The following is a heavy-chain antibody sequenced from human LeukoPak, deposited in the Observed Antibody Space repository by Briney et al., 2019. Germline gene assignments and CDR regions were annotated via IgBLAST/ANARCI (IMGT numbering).Heavy chain of an antibody. J-gene: IGHJ6*02. Sequence: ASVKVSCKASGYTFTGYYMHWVRQAPGQGLEWMGWINPNSGGTNYAQKFQGRVTMTRDTSIGTAYMELSRLRSGDTAVYYCARDSKRIFGVVAKSYGMDVWGQGTTVTVSS. CDR3: ARDSKRIFGVVAKSYGMDV. V-gene: IGHV1-2*02. CDR2: INPNSGGT. D-gene: IGHD3-3*01. CDR1: GYTFTGYY.